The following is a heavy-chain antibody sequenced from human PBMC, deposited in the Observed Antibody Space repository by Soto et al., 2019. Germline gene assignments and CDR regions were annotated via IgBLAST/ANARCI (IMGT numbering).Heavy chain of an antibody. Sequence: XATLSLTCAVYGESFSDYYWTWIRQPPGKGLEWIGEINHSGSTNYNPSLKSRVTISVDTSKNQFSLKLNSVTAADTAVYYCVRGPEIGCSTTSCFLDYWGQETLVTVSS. V-gene: IGHV4-34*01. J-gene: IGHJ4*02. CDR2: INHSGST. D-gene: IGHD2-2*01. CDR3: VRGPEIGCSTTSCFLDY. CDR1: GESFSDYY.